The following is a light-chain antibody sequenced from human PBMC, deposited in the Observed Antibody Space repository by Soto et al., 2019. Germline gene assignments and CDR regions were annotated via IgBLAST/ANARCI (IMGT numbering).Light chain of an antibody. J-gene: IGLJ1*01. CDR2: EVN. Sequence: QSVLTQPASVSGSPGQSITVSCTGTSSDIGTYNYVSWYQQHPGKAPKVIIYEVNNRPSGVSNRFSGSKSGNTASLTISGLQAEDEADYYCASFTTSSTRVFGTRTKGTVL. CDR1: SSDIGTYNY. V-gene: IGLV2-14*01. CDR3: ASFTTSSTRV.